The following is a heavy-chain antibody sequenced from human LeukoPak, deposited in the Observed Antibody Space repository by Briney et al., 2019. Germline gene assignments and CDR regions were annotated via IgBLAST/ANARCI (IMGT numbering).Heavy chain of an antibody. CDR2: INQDGSEK. CDR1: GITFRRFW. CDR3: ASGGHLDY. J-gene: IGHJ4*02. Sequence: GGSLRLSCAASGITFRRFWMSWVRQAPGKGLQWVANINQDGSEKHYVDSVKGRFPISRDNAENSLYLQMNSLRAEDTAVYYCASGGHLDYWGQGALVTVAS. V-gene: IGHV3-7*03. D-gene: IGHD3-16*01.